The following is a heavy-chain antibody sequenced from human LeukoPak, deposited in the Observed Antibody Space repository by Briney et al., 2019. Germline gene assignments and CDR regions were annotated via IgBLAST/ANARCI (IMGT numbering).Heavy chain of an antibody. CDR2: ISYDGSNK. CDR3: ARVLFSGYGGPYYYGMDV. D-gene: IGHD5-12*01. V-gene: IGHV3-30-3*01. CDR1: GFTFSSYA. Sequence: GRSLRLSCAASGFTFSSYAMHWVRQAPGKGLEWVAVISYDGSNKYYADSVKGRFTISRDNSRNMLYLQMNSLRAEDTAVYYCARVLFSGYGGPYYYGMDVWGQGTTVTVSS. J-gene: IGHJ6*02.